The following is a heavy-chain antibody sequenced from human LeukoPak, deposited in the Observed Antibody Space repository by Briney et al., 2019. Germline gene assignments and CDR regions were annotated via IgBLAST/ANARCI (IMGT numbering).Heavy chain of an antibody. V-gene: IGHV4-38-2*01. J-gene: IGHJ4*02. D-gene: IGHD1-1*01. CDR1: GYSISSDYY. CDR3: ARLFLTGSTPHYFDY. Sequence: SETLSLTCGVAGYSISSDYYWGWIRQPPGKGLEWIGNIYHSGSTYYNPSLESRVTISIDTSKNQFTLKLSSVTAADTAVYYCARLFLTGSTPHYFDYWGQGTLVTVSS. CDR2: IYHSGST.